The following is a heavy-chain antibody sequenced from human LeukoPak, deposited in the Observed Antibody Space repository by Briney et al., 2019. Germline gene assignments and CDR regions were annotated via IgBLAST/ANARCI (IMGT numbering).Heavy chain of an antibody. CDR2: ISWNSGSI. Sequence: GRSLRLSCAASGFTFDDYAMHSVRQAPGKGLEWASGISWNSGSIYYADSVKGRFTISRDKAKNSLYLQMNSLRAEDTALYYCAKDMTTVIGAFDIWGQGTMVTVSS. D-gene: IGHD4-17*01. CDR1: GFTFDDYA. CDR3: AKDMTTVIGAFDI. V-gene: IGHV3-9*01. J-gene: IGHJ3*02.